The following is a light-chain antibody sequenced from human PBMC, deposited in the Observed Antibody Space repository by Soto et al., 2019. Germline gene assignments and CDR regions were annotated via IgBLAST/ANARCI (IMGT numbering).Light chain of an antibody. J-gene: IGKJ4*01. CDR3: QQRSNWPPKLT. CDR2: DAS. CDR1: QSVSSY. V-gene: IGKV3-11*01. Sequence: EIVLTQSPATLSLSPGERATLSCRASQSVSSYLAWYQQKPGQAPRLLIYDASNRATGIPARFSGSESGTDFTLTISSLEPEDFAVYYCQQRSNWPPKLTFGGGTKVEIK.